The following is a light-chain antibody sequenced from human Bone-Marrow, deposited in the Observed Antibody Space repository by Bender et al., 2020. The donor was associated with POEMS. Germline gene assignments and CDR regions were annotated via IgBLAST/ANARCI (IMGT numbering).Light chain of an antibody. CDR2: EGS. CDR1: DSDVGAFNL. Sequence: QSALTQPASVSGSPGQSIIISCTGTDSDVGAFNLVSWYQRHPTKAPKVLVYEGSKRPSGVSNRFSGSRSGNTASLTISGLQPEDKADYYCCSYAGYSTYLFGSGTKVTVL. CDR3: CSYAGYSTYL. J-gene: IGLJ1*01. V-gene: IGLV2-23*01.